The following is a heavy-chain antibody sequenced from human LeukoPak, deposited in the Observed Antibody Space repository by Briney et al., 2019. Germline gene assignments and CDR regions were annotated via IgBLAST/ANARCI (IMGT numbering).Heavy chain of an antibody. J-gene: IGHJ4*02. CDR2: IYPGDSDT. CDR1: AYSFPTYW. V-gene: IGHV5-51*01. D-gene: IGHD3-10*01. CDR3: VRGSASASLYFDY. Sequence: GESLKISCKSSAYSFPTYWIGWVRQMPGKGLEWMGIIYPGDSDTRYSPSFQGQVTISADKSISTAYLQWSSLQASDTATYYCVRGSASASLYFDYWGQGTLVTVSS.